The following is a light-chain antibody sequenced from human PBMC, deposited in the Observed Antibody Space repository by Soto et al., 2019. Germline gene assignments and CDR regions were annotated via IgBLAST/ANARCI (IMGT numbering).Light chain of an antibody. CDR3: SSYTSTSTVV. V-gene: IGLV2-14*01. CDR1: SSDVGGYNY. J-gene: IGLJ2*01. CDR2: DVS. Sequence: QSVLTQPASVSGSPGQSITISCSGSSSDVGGYNYVSWYQQHPGKAPKLMIYDVSSRPLGASNRFSGYKSDNTASLTISGLQAEDEADYYCSSYTSTSTVVFGGGTKLTVL.